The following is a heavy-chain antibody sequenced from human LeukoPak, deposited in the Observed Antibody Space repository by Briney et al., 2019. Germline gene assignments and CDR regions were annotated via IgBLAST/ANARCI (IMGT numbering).Heavy chain of an antibody. Sequence: GGSLRLSCAASGFTFDDYAMHWVRQAPGKGLEWVSGISWNSGSIGYADSVKGRFTISRDNAKNSLYLQMNSLRAEDTALYHCAKDIAVFSYCSSTSCSDAFDIWGQGTMVTVSS. V-gene: IGHV3-9*01. CDR2: ISWNSGSI. CDR3: AKDIAVFSYCSSTSCSDAFDI. D-gene: IGHD2-2*01. J-gene: IGHJ3*02. CDR1: GFTFDDYA.